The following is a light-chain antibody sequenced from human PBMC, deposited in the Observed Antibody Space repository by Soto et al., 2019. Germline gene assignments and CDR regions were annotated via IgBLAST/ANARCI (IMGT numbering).Light chain of an antibody. CDR1: SSDVGGYNY. V-gene: IGLV2-11*01. Sequence: QSALTQPRSVSGSPGQSVTISCTGTSSDVGGYNYVSWYQQHPGKAPKLMIYDVSKRPSGVPDRFSGSKSGNPASLTISGLQAEDEADYYCCSYAGSYTHYVFGTGTKLTVL. CDR2: DVS. J-gene: IGLJ1*01. CDR3: CSYAGSYTHYV.